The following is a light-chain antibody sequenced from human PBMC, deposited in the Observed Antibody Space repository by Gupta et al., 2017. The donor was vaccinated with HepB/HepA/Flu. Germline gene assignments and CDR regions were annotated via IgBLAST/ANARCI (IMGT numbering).Light chain of an antibody. CDR1: SSDVGGFNY. Sequence: QSALTQPASVSGSPGQSITIYCTGTSSDVGGFNYVAWYQEHPGKAPKLMIYDVSNRPSGVSNRFSGSKSGNTASLTISGLQAEDEADYYCSSYTRGSTYVFGTGTRVTVL. CDR3: SSYTRGSTYV. CDR2: DVS. J-gene: IGLJ1*01. V-gene: IGLV2-14*03.